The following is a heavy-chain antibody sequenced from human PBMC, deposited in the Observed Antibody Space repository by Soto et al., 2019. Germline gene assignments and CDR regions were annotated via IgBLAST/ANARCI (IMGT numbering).Heavy chain of an antibody. Sequence: GGSLRLSCAASGFTFDDYAMHWVRQAPGKGLEWVSGISWNSGSIGYADSVKGRFTISRDNAKNSLYLQMNSLRAEDTALYYCAKDISGTWGYYFDYWGQGTLVTVSS. CDR2: ISWNSGSI. CDR1: GFTFDDYA. D-gene: IGHD7-27*01. V-gene: IGHV3-9*01. J-gene: IGHJ4*02. CDR3: AKDISGTWGYYFDY.